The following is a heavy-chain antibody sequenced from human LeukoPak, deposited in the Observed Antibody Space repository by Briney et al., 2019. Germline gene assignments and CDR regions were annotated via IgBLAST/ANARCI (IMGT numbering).Heavy chain of an antibody. J-gene: IGHJ4*02. CDR1: GGSFSGYY. CDR2: INHSGST. Sequence: SETLSLTCAVYGGSFSGYYWSWIRQPPGKGLEWIGEINHSGSTNYNPSLKSRVTISVDTSKNQFSLKLSSVIAADTAVYYCARYSYGYGDYWGQGTLVTVSS. V-gene: IGHV4-34*01. CDR3: ARYSYGYGDY. D-gene: IGHD5-18*01.